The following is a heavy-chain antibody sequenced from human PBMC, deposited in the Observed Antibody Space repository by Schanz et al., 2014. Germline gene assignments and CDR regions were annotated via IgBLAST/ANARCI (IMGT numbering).Heavy chain of an antibody. D-gene: IGHD3-3*01. J-gene: IGHJ4*02. Sequence: EVQLVESGGGLVQPGGSLRLSCAASGFTFSTYWMSWVRQALGKGLEWVANIKQDESERSYVDSVKGRFTISRDNAKNSLYLQMNSLRAEDTAVYYCARDKGGYYPXXYWGQGTLVTVSS. CDR2: IKQDESER. CDR3: ARDKGGYYPXXY. V-gene: IGHV3-7*01. CDR1: GFTFSTYW.